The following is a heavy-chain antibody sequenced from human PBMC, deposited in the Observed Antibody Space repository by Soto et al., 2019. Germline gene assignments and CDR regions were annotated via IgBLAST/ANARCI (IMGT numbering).Heavy chain of an antibody. D-gene: IGHD4-17*01. CDR2: IWYDGSNK. CDR3: ARDGGRYVDYVPHY. V-gene: IGHV3-33*01. J-gene: IGHJ4*02. CDR1: GFTFSSYG. Sequence: QVQLVESGGGVVQPGRSLRLSCAASGFTFSSYGMNWVRQAPGKGLEWVAVIWYDGSNKYYADSVKGRFTISRDNSKHTLYLQMNGLRADDRGVYYCARDGGRYVDYVPHYWGQGNLVTVSS.